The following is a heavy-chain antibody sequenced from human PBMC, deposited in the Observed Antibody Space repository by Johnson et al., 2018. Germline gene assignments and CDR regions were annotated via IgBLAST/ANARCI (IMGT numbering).Heavy chain of an antibody. D-gene: IGHD4-17*01. Sequence: EVQLLESGGGLVQPGRSLRLSCTASGFTFGDYAMSWFRQAPGKGLEWVGFIRSKAYGGTTEYAASVKGRFTISRDDSKSIAYLQMNSLRAEDTAVYFCAKKDYGPTEYFQHWGQGTLVTVSS. CDR3: AKKDYGPTEYFQH. CDR2: IRSKAYGGTT. CDR1: GFTFGDYA. J-gene: IGHJ1*01. V-gene: IGHV3-49*03.